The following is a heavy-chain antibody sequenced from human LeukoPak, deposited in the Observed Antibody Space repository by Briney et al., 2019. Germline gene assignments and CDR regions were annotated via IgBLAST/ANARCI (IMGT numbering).Heavy chain of an antibody. CDR1: GDSIRSSSYY. D-gene: IGHD3-22*01. J-gene: IGHJ3*02. CDR2: IYYSGST. V-gene: IGHV4-39*01. CDR3: ARHDSSGQGAFDI. Sequence: SETLSLTCTVSGDSIRSSSYYWGWIRQPPGKGLEWIGSIYYSGSTYYNPSLKSRVTISVDTSKNQFSLKLSSVTAADTAVYYCARHDSSGQGAFDIWGQGTMVTVSS.